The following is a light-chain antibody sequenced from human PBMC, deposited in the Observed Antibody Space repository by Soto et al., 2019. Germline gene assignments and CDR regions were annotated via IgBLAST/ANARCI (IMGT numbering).Light chain of an antibody. CDR2: GSS. CDR1: QSISSN. J-gene: IGKJ1*01. V-gene: IGKV3-15*01. Sequence: EIVMTQSSATLSVSPGERATLSCRASQSISSNLAWYHQKPGQAPRLLMFGSSTRATSIPARFSGSGSGTEFTLTISSLQSEDFAVYYCQQYNNWPQTFGQGTKVEIK. CDR3: QQYNNWPQT.